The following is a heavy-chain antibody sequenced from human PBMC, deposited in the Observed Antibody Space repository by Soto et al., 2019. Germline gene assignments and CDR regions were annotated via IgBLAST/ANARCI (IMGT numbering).Heavy chain of an antibody. CDR1: GFTFDDYG. J-gene: IGHJ5*02. D-gene: IGHD2-2*01. CDR2: INWNGGST. Sequence: EVQLVESGGGVVRPGGSLRPSCAASGFTFDDYGMSWVRQAPGKGLEWVSGINWNGGSTGYADSVKGRFTISRDNAKNSLYLQMNSLRAEDTALYHCARGTAVWDYSSTSCLGSFDPWGQGTLVTVSS. V-gene: IGHV3-20*01. CDR3: ARGTAVWDYSSTSCLGSFDP.